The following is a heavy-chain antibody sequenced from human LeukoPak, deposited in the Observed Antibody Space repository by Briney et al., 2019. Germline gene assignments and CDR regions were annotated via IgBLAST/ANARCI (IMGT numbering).Heavy chain of an antibody. D-gene: IGHD3-3*01. Sequence: PSETLSLTCAVYGGSFSGYYWSWIRQPQGKWLEWIGEINHSGSTNYNPSLKSRVTISVDTSKNQFSLKLSSVTAADTAVYYCARVGRITIFGVVMTYYFDYWGQGTLVTVSS. CDR2: INHSGST. J-gene: IGHJ4*02. V-gene: IGHV4-34*01. CDR3: ARVGRITIFGVVMTYYFDY. CDR1: GGSFSGYY.